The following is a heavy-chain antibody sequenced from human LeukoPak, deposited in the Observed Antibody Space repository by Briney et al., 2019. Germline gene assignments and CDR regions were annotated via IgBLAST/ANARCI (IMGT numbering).Heavy chain of an antibody. D-gene: IGHD3-10*01. Sequence: GGSLRLSCATSQFNFNKFGMTWVRQAPGKGLEWVAVISYDGSNKYYADSVKGRFTISRDNSKNTLYLQMNSLRAEDTAVYYCASSKLLWFGELLGGPGYWGQGTLVTVSS. CDR3: ASSKLLWFGELLGGPGY. V-gene: IGHV3-30*03. J-gene: IGHJ4*02. CDR2: ISYDGSNK. CDR1: QFNFNKFG.